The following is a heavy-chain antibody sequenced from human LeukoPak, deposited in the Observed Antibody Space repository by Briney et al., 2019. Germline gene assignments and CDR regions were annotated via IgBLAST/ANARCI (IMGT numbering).Heavy chain of an antibody. D-gene: IGHD4-17*01. V-gene: IGHV3-48*02. Sequence: GGSLRLSCAASGFTFSSYSMNWVRQAPGKGLEWVSYISSSSSTIYYADSMKGRFTISRDNAKNSLYLQMNSLRDEDTAVYYCATLARDTVTTKSPPGDYWGQGTLVTVSS. CDR1: GFTFSSYS. CDR3: ATLARDTVTTKSPPGDY. CDR2: ISSSSSTI. J-gene: IGHJ4*02.